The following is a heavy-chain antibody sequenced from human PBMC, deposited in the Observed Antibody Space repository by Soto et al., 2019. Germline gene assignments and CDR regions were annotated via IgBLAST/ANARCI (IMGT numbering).Heavy chain of an antibody. Sequence: SETLSLTCAVSGGSISSSNWWSWVRQPPGKGLEWIGEIYHSGSTNYNPSLKSRVTISVDKSKNQFSLKLSSVTAADTAVYYCARGYCSSTSCYALGDWFDPWGQGTLVTVSS. CDR3: ARGYCSSTSCYALGDWFDP. V-gene: IGHV4-4*02. CDR1: GGSISSSNW. CDR2: IYHSGST. J-gene: IGHJ5*02. D-gene: IGHD2-2*01.